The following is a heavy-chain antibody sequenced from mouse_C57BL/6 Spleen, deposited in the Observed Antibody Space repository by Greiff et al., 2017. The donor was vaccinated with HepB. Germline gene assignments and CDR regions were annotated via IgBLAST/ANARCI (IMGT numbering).Heavy chain of an antibody. CDR3: ATYESTMDTTRFAY. CDR2: IDPSDSYT. V-gene: IGHV1-50*01. Sequence: QVQLQQPGAELVKPGASVKLSCKASGYTFTSYWMQWVKQRPGQGLEWIGEIDPSDSYTNYNQKFKGKATLTVDTSSSTAYMQLSSLTSEDSAVYYCATYESTMDTTRFAYWGQVTLVTVSA. D-gene: IGHD2-2*01. CDR1: GYTFTSYW. J-gene: IGHJ3*01.